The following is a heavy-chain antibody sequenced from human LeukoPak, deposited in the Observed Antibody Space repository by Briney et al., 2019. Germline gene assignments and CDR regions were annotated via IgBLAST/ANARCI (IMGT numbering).Heavy chain of an antibody. CDR3: ARAKYYYDSSGYYSFDY. Sequence: GGPLRLSCAASGFTFSSYSMNWVRQAPGKGLEWVSYISSSSSTIYYADSVKGRFTISRDNAKNSLYLQMNSLRDEDTAVYYCARAKYYYDSSGYYSFDYWGQGTLVTVSS. J-gene: IGHJ4*02. CDR2: ISSSSSTI. CDR1: GFTFSSYS. D-gene: IGHD3-22*01. V-gene: IGHV3-48*02.